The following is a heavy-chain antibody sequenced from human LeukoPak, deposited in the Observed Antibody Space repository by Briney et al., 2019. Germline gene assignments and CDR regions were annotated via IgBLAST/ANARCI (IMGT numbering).Heavy chain of an antibody. J-gene: IGHJ4*02. CDR2: ISGSGGSK. CDR1: GFTFSSYA. CDR3: ASIDYSNQIDY. V-gene: IGHV3-23*01. Sequence: PGGSLRLSCAASGFTFSSYAMSWVRQAPGKGLEWVSAISGSGGSKYYADSVKGRFTISRDNAKNSLYLQMNSLRAEDTAVYYCASIDYSNQIDYWGQGTLVTVSS. D-gene: IGHD4-11*01.